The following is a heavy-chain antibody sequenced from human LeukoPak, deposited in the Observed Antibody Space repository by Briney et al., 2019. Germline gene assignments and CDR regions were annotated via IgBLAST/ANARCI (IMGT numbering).Heavy chain of an antibody. J-gene: IGHJ4*02. CDR3: AREENSFDS. CDR2: INSDGSRT. CDR1: GFTFSTYW. Sequence: GGSLRLSCAASGFTFSTYWMHWVRQTPGEGLVWVSGINSDGSRTPYADSVKGRFTISRDNAKNTLYLEMNSRRAEDTAVHYCAREENSFDSWGQGNLVTVSS. V-gene: IGHV3-74*01.